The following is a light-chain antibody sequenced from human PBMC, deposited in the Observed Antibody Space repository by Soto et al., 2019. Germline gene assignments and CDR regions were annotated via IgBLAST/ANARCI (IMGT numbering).Light chain of an antibody. CDR3: CSYAGRYTFAV. CDR1: NSHVGGYNY. Sequence: QSALTQPRSVSGSPGQSVTISCTGTNSHVGGYNYVSWYQQHPGKAPKLMIYDVSKRPSGVPDRFSGSKSGDTASLTISGLQAEDEADYYCCSYAGRYTFAVFGGGTKLTVL. V-gene: IGLV2-11*01. CDR2: DVS. J-gene: IGLJ2*01.